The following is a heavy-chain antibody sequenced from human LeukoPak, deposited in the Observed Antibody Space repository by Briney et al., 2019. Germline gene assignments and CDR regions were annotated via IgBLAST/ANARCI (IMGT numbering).Heavy chain of an antibody. Sequence: PSETLSLTCTVSGGSISSYYWSWIRQPPGKGLGWIGYIYYSGSTNYNPSLKSRVTISVDTSKNQLSLKLSSVTAADTAVYYCARGGNYYYYVMDVWGQGTTVTVSS. CDR2: IYYSGST. J-gene: IGHJ6*02. D-gene: IGHD6-13*01. CDR3: ARGGNYYYYVMDV. V-gene: IGHV4-59*12. CDR1: GGSISSYY.